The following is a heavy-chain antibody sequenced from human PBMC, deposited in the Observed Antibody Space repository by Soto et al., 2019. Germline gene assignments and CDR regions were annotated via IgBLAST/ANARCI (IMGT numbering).Heavy chain of an antibody. CDR1: GYTFTDYY. CDR3: TRAYTVAGGSSKSLPNNY. Sequence: QLQLVQSGAGVKKPGASVKVSCKASGYTFTDYYFHWVRQAPGQGLEWMGWMNPGSGGTDYAQMFQGKVTMTRDTSITKAYMELSTLSSDYTAMYYCTRAYTVAGGSSKSLPNNYWGQGTLVTVTS. CDR2: MNPGSGGT. D-gene: IGHD6-19*01. V-gene: IGHV1-2*02. J-gene: IGHJ4*02.